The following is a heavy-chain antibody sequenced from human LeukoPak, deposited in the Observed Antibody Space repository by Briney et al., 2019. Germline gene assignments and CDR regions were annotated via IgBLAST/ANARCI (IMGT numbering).Heavy chain of an antibody. Sequence: PGRSLRLSCAASGFTFSSYGMHWVRQAPGKGLEWVAVMWYDGSNKYYADSVKGRFTISRDNSKNTLYLQMSSLRAEDTAVYYCAREQYGSDDALDIWGQGTLVTVSS. CDR3: AREQYGSDDALDI. CDR2: MWYDGSNK. J-gene: IGHJ3*02. V-gene: IGHV3-33*01. D-gene: IGHD3-10*01. CDR1: GFTFSSYG.